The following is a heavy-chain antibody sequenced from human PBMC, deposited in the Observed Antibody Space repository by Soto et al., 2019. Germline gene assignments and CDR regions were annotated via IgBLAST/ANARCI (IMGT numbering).Heavy chain of an antibody. Sequence: SETLSLTCAVSGGSISSDSWWSWVRQPPGKGLEWIGEIYHSGSTKYSPSLKSRVTISVDKSKNQLALKLSSVTAADTAVYYCAKMGPGSFDTWGQGTLVTVSS. CDR3: AKMGPGSFDT. CDR1: GGSISSDSW. CDR2: IYHSGST. V-gene: IGHV4-4*02. D-gene: IGHD3-10*01. J-gene: IGHJ5*02.